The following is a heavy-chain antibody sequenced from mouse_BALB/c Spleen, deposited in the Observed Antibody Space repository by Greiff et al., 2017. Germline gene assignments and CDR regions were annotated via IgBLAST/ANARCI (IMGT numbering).Heavy chain of an antibody. CDR3: TRAGGYLYYFDY. D-gene: IGHD2-2*01. J-gene: IGHJ2*01. CDR2: IDPETGGT. CDR1: GYTFTDYE. V-gene: IGHV1-15*01. Sequence: QVQLQQPGAELVRPGASVTLSCKASGYTFTDYEMHWVKQTPVHGLEWIGAIDPETGGTAYNQKFKGKATLTADKSSSTAYMELRSLTSEDSAVYYCTRAGGYLYYFDYWGQGTTLTVSS.